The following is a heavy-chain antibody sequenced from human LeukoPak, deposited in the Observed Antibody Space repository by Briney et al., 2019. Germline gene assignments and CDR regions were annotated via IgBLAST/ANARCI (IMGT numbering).Heavy chain of an antibody. CDR3: ARDLRPGAFDI. CDR2: ITGSGSTM. V-gene: IGHV3-48*03. J-gene: IGHJ3*02. Sequence: QPGGSLRPSCAASGFTFSSYELNWVRQAPGKGLEWVSYITGSGSTMYYADSVQGRFTISRDNAKNSLYLQMNSLRAEDTAVYYCARDLRPGAFDIWGQGTMVTVSS. D-gene: IGHD5/OR15-5a*01. CDR1: GFTFSSYE.